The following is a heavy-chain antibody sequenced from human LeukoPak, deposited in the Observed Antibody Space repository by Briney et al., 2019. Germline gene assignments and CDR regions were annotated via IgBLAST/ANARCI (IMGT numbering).Heavy chain of an antibody. V-gene: IGHV4-34*01. J-gene: IGHJ4*02. CDR2: INHSGST. D-gene: IGHD3-16*02. Sequence: SKTLSLTCAVYGGSFSGYYWSWIRQPPGKGLEWIGEINHSGSTNYNPSLKSRVTISVDTPKNQLSLKLSSVTAADTAVYYCARTRLGDYIWGSYRNYPSAYYFDYWGQGTLVTVSS. CDR3: ARTRLGDYIWGSYRNYPSAYYFDY. CDR1: GGSFSGYY.